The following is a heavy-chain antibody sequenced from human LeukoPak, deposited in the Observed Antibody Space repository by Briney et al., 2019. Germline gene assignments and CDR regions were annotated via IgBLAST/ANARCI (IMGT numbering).Heavy chain of an antibody. D-gene: IGHD3-3*01. CDR3: ANSKQLRFLEWLFEY. CDR2: IRYDGSNK. J-gene: IGHJ4*02. Sequence: GGSLRLSCAASGFAFSNAWMSWVRQAPGKGLEWVAFIRYDGSNKYYADSVKGRFTISRDNSKNTLYLQMNSLRAEDTAVYYCANSKQLRFLEWLFEYWGQGTLVTVSS. V-gene: IGHV3-30*02. CDR1: GFAFSNAW.